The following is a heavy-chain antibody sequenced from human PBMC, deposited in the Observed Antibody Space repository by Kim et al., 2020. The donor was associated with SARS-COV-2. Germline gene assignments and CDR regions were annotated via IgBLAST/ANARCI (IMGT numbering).Heavy chain of an antibody. D-gene: IGHD3-22*01. CDR1: GYTFTGYY. CDR2: INPNSGGT. CDR3: ARVPYYYDCSGHRGGMDV. J-gene: IGHJ6*02. V-gene: IGHV1-2*02. Sequence: ASVKVSCKASGYTFTGYYMHWVRQAPGQGLEWMGWINPNSGGTNYAQKFQGRVTMTRDTSISTAYMELSRLRSDDTAVYYCARVPYYYDCSGHRGGMDVWGQGTTVTVSS.